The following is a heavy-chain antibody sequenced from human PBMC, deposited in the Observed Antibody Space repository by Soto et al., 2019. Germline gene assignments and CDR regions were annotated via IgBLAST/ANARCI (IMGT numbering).Heavy chain of an antibody. CDR2: INPSGGST. Sequence: ASVKVSCKASGYTFTSYYIHWVRQAPGQGREWMGIINPSGGSTTYAQKFQGRVTMTGDTSTSTVYMELSSLRSEDTAGYYCARVRFPEPPNFGMDVWGQGTTVTVSS. V-gene: IGHV1-46*01. CDR1: GYTFTSYY. J-gene: IGHJ6*02. D-gene: IGHD3-3*01. CDR3: ARVRFPEPPNFGMDV.